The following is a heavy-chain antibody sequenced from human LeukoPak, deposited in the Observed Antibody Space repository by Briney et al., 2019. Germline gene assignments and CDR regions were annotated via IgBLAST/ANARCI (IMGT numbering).Heavy chain of an antibody. CDR2: IIPIFGIA. Sequence: ASVKVSCKASGGTFSIYAISWVRQAPGQGLELMGMIIPIFGIANYAQKFQGRVTITADKSTSTAYLEMSSLRSEDTEVYSCARDLPTGKLGFLEWLARFDTWGQGKLVTVSS. V-gene: IGHV1-69*04. CDR3: ARDLPTGKLGFLEWLARFDT. J-gene: IGHJ5*02. CDR1: GGTFSIYA. D-gene: IGHD3-3*01.